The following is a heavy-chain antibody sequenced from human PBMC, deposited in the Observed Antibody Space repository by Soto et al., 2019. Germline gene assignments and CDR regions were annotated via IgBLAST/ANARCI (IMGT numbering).Heavy chain of an antibody. Sequence: PSETLSLTCTVSGGSISSYHWSWIRQSAGKGLEWIGRIYSSGNTHYNPSLKSRVTVSIYTSKNQFFLTVDSVTAADSAVYYCARESGENWDYEDYGGQGTPVTFSS. CDR1: GGSISSYH. CDR3: ARESGENWDYEDY. D-gene: IGHD1-7*01. V-gene: IGHV4-4*07. CDR2: IYSSGNT. J-gene: IGHJ4*02.